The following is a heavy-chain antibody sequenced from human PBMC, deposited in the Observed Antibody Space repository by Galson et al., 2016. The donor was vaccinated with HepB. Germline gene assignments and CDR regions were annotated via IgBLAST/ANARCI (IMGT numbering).Heavy chain of an antibody. Sequence: SLRLSCAASGFTFGTYTMHWIRQAPGEGLQWVSLITGVRANAYYADSVKGRFTISRDNRKNSLYLQMNSLRTEDTAVYYCAKAHGGYSGFDYWGEGTLVTVSP. CDR1: GFTFGTYT. V-gene: IGHV3-43*01. CDR3: AKAHGGYSGFDY. J-gene: IGHJ4*02. D-gene: IGHD4-23*01. CDR2: ITGVRANA.